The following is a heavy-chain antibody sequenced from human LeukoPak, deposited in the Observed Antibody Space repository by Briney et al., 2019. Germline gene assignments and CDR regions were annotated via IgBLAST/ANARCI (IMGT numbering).Heavy chain of an antibody. CDR2: IYHSGST. J-gene: IGHJ3*01. CDR1: GYSISSGYY. Sequence: PSEALSLTCAVSGYSISSGYYWGWIRQHPGKGLEWIGSIYHSGSTYYNPSLKSRVTISVDTSKNQFSLKLSSVTAADTAVYYCARRGWDSSYDAFDFWGQGTMVTVSS. D-gene: IGHD3-22*01. CDR3: ARRGWDSSYDAFDF. V-gene: IGHV4-38-2*01.